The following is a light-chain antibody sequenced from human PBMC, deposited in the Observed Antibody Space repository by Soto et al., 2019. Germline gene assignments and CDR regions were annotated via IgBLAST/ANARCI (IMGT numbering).Light chain of an antibody. CDR2: AAS. Sequence: DIQMTQSPSSLSASVGDRVTITSRASQGIRDALGWYQQKPGKAPKPLIYAASSLQSGVPARFSGSGSGTEFTLTISSLQPEDFATYYCLQHNSYPQTFGQGTKVEIK. J-gene: IGKJ1*01. V-gene: IGKV1-17*01. CDR1: QGIRDA. CDR3: LQHNSYPQT.